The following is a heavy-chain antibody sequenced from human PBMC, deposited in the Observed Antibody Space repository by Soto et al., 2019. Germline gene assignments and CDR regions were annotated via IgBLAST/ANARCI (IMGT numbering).Heavy chain of an antibody. J-gene: IGHJ4*02. CDR2: IITYNENM. Sequence: ASVKVSCKLSGSTFTSYGIGWVRQAPGQRLEWMGWIITYNENMDSAPKFQDRLTMTTDTSTTPAYMELSNLRSDDTALYYCAYVGGTATGDYYFDLWGQGTPVTVSS. V-gene: IGHV1-18*04. CDR3: AYVGGTATGDYYFDL. D-gene: IGHD1-26*01. CDR1: GSTFTSYG.